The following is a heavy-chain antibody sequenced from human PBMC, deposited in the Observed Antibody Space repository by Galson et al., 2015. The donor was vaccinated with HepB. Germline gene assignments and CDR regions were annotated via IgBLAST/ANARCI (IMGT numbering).Heavy chain of an antibody. CDR3: ARRHTASFDN. V-gene: IGHV4-39*01. Sequence: SETLSLTCTVSGGSVSSRSYSWDWIRQPPGKGLEWIGSIHYSGNTYYNLSLKSRATISIDTSKNQFSLKLSSVTAADTAMYYCARRHTASFDNWGRGTLVAVSS. D-gene: IGHD4-17*01. CDR2: IHYSGNT. CDR1: GGSVSSRSYS. J-gene: IGHJ4*02.